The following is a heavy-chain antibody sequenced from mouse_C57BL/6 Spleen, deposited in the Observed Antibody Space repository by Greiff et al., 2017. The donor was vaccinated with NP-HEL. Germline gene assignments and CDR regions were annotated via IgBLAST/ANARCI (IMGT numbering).Heavy chain of an antibody. V-gene: IGHV5-9*01. D-gene: IGHD1-1*01. J-gene: IGHJ4*01. Sequence: EVKLVESGGGLVKPGGSLKLSCAASGFTFSSYTMSWVRQTPEKRLEWVATISGGGGNTYYPDSVKGRFTISRDNAKNTLYLQMSSLRSEDTALYYCARPTYYGSSYVFYAMDYWGQGTSVTVSS. CDR1: GFTFSSYT. CDR2: ISGGGGNT. CDR3: ARPTYYGSSYVFYAMDY.